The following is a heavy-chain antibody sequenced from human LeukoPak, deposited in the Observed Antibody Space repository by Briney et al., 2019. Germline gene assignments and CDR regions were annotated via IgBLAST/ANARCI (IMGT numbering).Heavy chain of an antibody. CDR2: IRYDGSNK. CDR3: ARAASPYHWLRFFYFDY. D-gene: IGHD5-12*01. J-gene: IGHJ4*02. Sequence: GGSLRLSCAASGFTFSSYGMHWVRQAPGKGLEWVAFIRYDGSNKYYADSVEGRFTISRDNSKNTLYLQMNSLRAEDTAMYYCARAASPYHWLRFFYFDYWGPGTLVTVSS. V-gene: IGHV3-30*02. CDR1: GFTFSSYG.